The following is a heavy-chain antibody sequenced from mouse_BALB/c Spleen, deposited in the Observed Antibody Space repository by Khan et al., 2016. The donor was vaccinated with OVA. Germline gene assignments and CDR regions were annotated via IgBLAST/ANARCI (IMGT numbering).Heavy chain of an antibody. V-gene: IGHV1-4*01. J-gene: IGHJ2*01. CDR2: INPSSGYT. Sequence: VQLQQSGAALARPGASVKMSRKASGYTFTSYTMHWVKKRPGQGLEWNGYINPSSGYTKYNQKITDKATLTADKSSSTAYMQLRSMQSADSAVYYCARTHERWGQGTTLTVSS. CDR3: ARTHER. CDR1: GYTFTSYT.